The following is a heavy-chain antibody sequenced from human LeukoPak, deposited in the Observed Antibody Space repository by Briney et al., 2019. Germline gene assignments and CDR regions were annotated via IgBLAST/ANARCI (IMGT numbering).Heavy chain of an antibody. D-gene: IGHD3-3*01. V-gene: IGHV1-46*01. J-gene: IGHJ5*02. Sequence: ASVTVSCKASGYTFTSYYMHWVRQAPGRGLEWMGIINPSGGSTIYAQKFSGNVPMLRDMSTITVYMDLSSLTPEDTAVYYCATALRITIFVVVSNWFDPWGQGTLVTVSS. CDR3: ATALRITIFVVVSNWFDP. CDR1: GYTFTSYY. CDR2: INPSGGST.